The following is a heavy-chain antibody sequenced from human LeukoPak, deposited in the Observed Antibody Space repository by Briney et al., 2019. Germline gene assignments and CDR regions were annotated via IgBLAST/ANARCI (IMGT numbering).Heavy chain of an antibody. CDR1: GGSISSYY. CDR2: IYTSGST. CDR3: AREAVGATPYYFDY. Sequence: SETLFLTCTVSGGSISSYYWSWIRQPAGEGLEWIGRIYTSGSTNYNPSLKSRVTMSVDTSKNQFSLKLSSVTAADTAVYYCAREAVGATPYYFDYWGQGTLVTVSS. J-gene: IGHJ4*02. D-gene: IGHD1-26*01. V-gene: IGHV4-4*07.